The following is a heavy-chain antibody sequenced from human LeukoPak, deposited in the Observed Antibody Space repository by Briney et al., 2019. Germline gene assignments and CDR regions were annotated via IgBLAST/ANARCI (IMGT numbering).Heavy chain of an antibody. V-gene: IGHV3-23*01. J-gene: IGHJ4*02. CDR2: ISGSGGST. D-gene: IGHD3-3*01. CDR1: GFTFSSYA. CDR3: AKVEYYDFWSGYYIDY. Sequence: GGSLRLSCAASGFTFSSYAMSWVRQAPGKGLEWVSAISGSGGSTYYADSVKGRFTISRDNSKNTLYLQMNSLRAEDTAVYYCAKVEYYDFWSGYYIDYWGQGTLVTVSS.